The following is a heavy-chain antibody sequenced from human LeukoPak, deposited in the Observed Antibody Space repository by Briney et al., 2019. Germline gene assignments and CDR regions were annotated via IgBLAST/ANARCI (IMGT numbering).Heavy chain of an antibody. D-gene: IGHD4-17*01. J-gene: IGHJ3*02. CDR2: IYHSGST. CDR3: AGHNDYGEPLIGAFDI. Sequence: SGTLSLTCPVSGGSISSSNWWSWVRQPPGKGLGWIGEIYHSGSTNYNPSLKSRVTISVDKSKNQFSLKLSSVTAADTAVYYCAGHNDYGEPLIGAFDIWGQGTMVTVSS. V-gene: IGHV4-4*02. CDR1: GGSISSSNW.